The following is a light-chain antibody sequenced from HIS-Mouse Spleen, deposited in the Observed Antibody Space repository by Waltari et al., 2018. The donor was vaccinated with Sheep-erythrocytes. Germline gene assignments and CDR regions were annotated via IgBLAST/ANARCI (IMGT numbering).Light chain of an antibody. CDR2: DVS. V-gene: IGLV2-11*01. Sequence: QSALTQPRSVSGSPGQSVIISCTGTSSDVGGYNYVSCYQQHPGKAPKLMIYDVSKRPSGVPDRFSGSKSRNTASLTISGLQAEDEADYYCCSYAGSYNHVFATGTKVTV. CDR1: SSDVGGYNY. J-gene: IGLJ1*01. CDR3: CSYAGSYNHV.